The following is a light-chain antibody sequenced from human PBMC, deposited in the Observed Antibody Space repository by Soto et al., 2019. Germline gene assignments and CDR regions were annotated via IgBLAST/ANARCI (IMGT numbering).Light chain of an antibody. CDR3: QQYGSSQFT. CDR2: AAS. Sequence: EIVLTQSPGTLSLSPGERATLSCRASQSVSSSYLAWYQQKPGQAPRLLIYAASSRATGIPDRFSGSGSRTDFTLTISRLEPEDFAVYYCQQYGSSQFTFGPGTKVDIK. J-gene: IGKJ3*01. V-gene: IGKV3-20*01. CDR1: QSVSSSY.